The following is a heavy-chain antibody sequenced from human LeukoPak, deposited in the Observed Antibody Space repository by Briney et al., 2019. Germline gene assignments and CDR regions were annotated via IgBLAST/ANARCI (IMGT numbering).Heavy chain of an antibody. J-gene: IGHJ4*02. D-gene: IGHD3-22*01. V-gene: IGHV3-23*01. CDR3: AKGHYYDSSGTAIDY. CDR2: ISGSGGST. Sequence: GGSLRLSFAASGFTFSSYAMSWVRQAPGKGLEWVSAISGSGGSTYYADSVKGRFTISRDNSKNTLYLQMNSLRAEDTAVYYCAKGHYYDSSGTAIDYWGQGTLVTVSS. CDR1: GFTFSSYA.